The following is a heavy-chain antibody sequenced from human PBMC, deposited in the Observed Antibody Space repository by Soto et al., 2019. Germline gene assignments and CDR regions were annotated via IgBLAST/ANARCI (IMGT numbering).Heavy chain of an antibody. CDR3: ARILVLWFGEQLNWFDP. V-gene: IGHV2-26*01. CDR1: GFSLSNARMG. D-gene: IGHD3-10*01. J-gene: IGHJ5*02. CDR2: IFSNDEK. Sequence: QVTLKESGPVLVKPTETLTLTCTVSGFSLSNARMGVSWIRQPPGKALEWLAHIFSNDEKSYSTSLKSRLTISKXXSXSPXVLPMTNMDPVDTATYYRARILVLWFGEQLNWFDPWGQGTLVTVSS.